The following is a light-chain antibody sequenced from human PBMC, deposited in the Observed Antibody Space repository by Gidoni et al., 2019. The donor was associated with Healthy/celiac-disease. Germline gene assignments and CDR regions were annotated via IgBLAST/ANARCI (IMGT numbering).Light chain of an antibody. V-gene: IGKV2-28*01. CDR1: QSLFPTNGYNY. CDR2: LGS. Sequence: VMTQSPLSLSGTPGESASISCRSSQSLFPTNGYNYLAWYLQKPGQSPHLLVYLGSHRAPGVPARCGGSGSRTDFTLTISRVEAEDVGVYFCKQNRRAPLTFGEGTKVE. CDR3: KQNRRAPLT. J-gene: IGKJ4*01.